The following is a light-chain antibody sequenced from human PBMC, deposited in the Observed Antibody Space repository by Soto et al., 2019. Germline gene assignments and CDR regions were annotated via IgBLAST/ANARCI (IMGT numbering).Light chain of an antibody. CDR3: QQYGSAPWT. Sequence: EIVLTQSPGTLSLSPGERATLSCRASQSVASIFLAWYQQRPGQAPRLLLYGISNRATGIPDRFSGSGSGTDFTLTISRLEPEDFGVYYCQQYGSAPWTFGQGTKVDIK. J-gene: IGKJ1*01. CDR2: GIS. CDR1: QSVASIF. V-gene: IGKV3-20*01.